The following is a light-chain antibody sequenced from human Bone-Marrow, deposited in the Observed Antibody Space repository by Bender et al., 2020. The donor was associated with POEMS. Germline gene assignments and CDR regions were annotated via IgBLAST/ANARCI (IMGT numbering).Light chain of an antibody. Sequence: SYVLTQAPSVSVAPGQTARITCGGDMIGSESVHWYQQKPGQAPILVVYDYKDRPSGIPERFSGSNFGNTATLTISRVEAGDEADYYCHVWDSTVDHVFGTGTTVTVL. CDR3: HVWDSTVDHV. J-gene: IGLJ1*01. CDR2: DYK. CDR1: MIGSES. V-gene: IGLV3-21*02.